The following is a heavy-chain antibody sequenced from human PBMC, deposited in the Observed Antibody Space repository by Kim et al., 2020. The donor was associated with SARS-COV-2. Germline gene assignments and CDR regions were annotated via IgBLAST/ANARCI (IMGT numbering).Heavy chain of an antibody. J-gene: IGHJ6*02. V-gene: IGHV3-74*01. CDR2: INSDGTST. CDR3: ARGNYYGMDV. CDR1: GFTFSNYW. Sequence: RGSLRLSCAVSGFTFSNYWMHWVRQAPGKGLVWVSRINSDGTSTSYADSEKGRFTISRDNAKNTLYLQMNSLRAEDTAVYYCARGNYYGMDVWGQGTTVTVSS.